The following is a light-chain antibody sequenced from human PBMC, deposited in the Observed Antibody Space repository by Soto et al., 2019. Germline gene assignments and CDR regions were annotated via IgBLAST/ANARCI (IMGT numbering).Light chain of an antibody. J-gene: IGLJ1*01. CDR1: SSNIGAGYD. CDR2: GKN. CDR3: QSYDSSLSGCV. Sequence: QSVLTQPPSVSGAPGQRVTISFTGSSSNIGAGYDVHWYQQLPGTAPKLLIYGKNNRPSGVPDRFSGSESGTSASLAITGLQAEDGADYYCQSYDSSLSGCVFGTGTKVTVL. V-gene: IGLV1-40*01.